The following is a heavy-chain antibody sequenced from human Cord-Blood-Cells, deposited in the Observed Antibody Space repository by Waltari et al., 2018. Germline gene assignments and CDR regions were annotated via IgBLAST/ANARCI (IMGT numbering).Heavy chain of an antibody. CDR1: GGTFSSYA. J-gene: IGHJ3*02. D-gene: IGHD6-13*01. V-gene: IGHV1-69*04. CDR2: IIPILGIA. CDR3: ARDWAAAGTGAFDI. Sequence: QVQLVQSGAEVKKPGSSVKVSCKASGGTFSSYAISWLRQAPGQGLEWMGGIIPILGIANYAQKFQGRVTITADESTSTAYMELSSLRSEDTAVYYCARDWAAAGTGAFDIWGQGTMVTVSS.